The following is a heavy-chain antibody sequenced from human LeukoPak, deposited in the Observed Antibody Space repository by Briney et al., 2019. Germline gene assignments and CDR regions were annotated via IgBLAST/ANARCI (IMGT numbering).Heavy chain of an antibody. CDR2: INHSGST. CDR1: GGSFSGYY. CDR3: ARAIDLEMATTMYYFDY. Sequence: SETLSLTCAVYGGSFSGYYWSWIRQPPGKGLEWIGEINHSGSTNYNPSLKSRVTISVDTSKNQFSLKLSSVTAADTAVYYCARAIDLEMATTMYYFDYWGQGTLVTVSS. V-gene: IGHV4-34*01. J-gene: IGHJ4*02. D-gene: IGHD5-24*01.